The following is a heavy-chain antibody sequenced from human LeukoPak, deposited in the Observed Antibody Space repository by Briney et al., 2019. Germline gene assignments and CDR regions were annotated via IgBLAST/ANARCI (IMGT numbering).Heavy chain of an antibody. CDR2: ISAYNGNT. CDR3: ARDTALRYFDWPDGRKAYYYGMDV. J-gene: IGHJ6*02. V-gene: IGHV1-18*01. Sequence: ASVKVSCKASGYTFTSYGISWVRQAPGQGLEWMGCISAYNGNTNYAQKIQGRVTMTTDTSTSTAYMELRSLRSDDTAVYYCARDTALRYFDWPDGRKAYYYGMDVWGQGTTVTVSS. CDR1: GYTFTSYG. D-gene: IGHD3-9*01.